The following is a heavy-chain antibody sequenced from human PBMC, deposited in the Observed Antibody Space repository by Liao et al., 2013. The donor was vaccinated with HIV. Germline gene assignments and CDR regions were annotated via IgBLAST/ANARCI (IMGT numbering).Heavy chain of an antibody. CDR3: ARGSPWFDP. CDR2: ASTSENX. V-gene: IGHV4-4*07. Sequence: QVQLQESGPGLVKPSGTLSLTCTVSGGSVSTYYWSWIRQPAGKGLEWIGRASTSENXNYNPSLKSRITMSVDTSRNQFSLKLSSVTAADTAVYYCARGSPWFDPWGQGTLVTVSS. J-gene: IGHJ5*02. CDR1: GGSVSTYY.